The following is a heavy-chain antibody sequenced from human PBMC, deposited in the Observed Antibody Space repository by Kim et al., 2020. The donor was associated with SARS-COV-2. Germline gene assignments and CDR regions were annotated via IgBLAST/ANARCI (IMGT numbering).Heavy chain of an antibody. CDR2: ISSSGNT. Sequence: SETLSLTCTVSGGSISTYYWNWIRQPAGKGLEWIGRISSSGNTDYNPSLKSRVIMSLDTYKNHFSLRVSSVTAADTAVYYCAREGVVPADIPFLSHYYMDVWGKGTPVTVSS. D-gene: IGHD2-2*01. J-gene: IGHJ6*03. V-gene: IGHV4-4*07. CDR3: AREGVVPADIPFLSHYYMDV. CDR1: GGSISTYY.